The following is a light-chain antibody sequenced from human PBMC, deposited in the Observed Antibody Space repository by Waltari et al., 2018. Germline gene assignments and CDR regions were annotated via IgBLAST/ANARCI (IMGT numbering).Light chain of an antibody. CDR1: SSDVGGYNF. Sequence: QSALTQPRSVSGSPGQSVTISCTGTSSDVGGYNFVSWYQQYPGKAPKLVFYDVNKRPSGVPDRYSGSKSGNTASLIISGLQTEDEADYYCCSYAGYYTVFGGGTKVAVL. J-gene: IGLJ3*02. CDR3: CSYAGYYTV. CDR2: DVN. V-gene: IGLV2-11*01.